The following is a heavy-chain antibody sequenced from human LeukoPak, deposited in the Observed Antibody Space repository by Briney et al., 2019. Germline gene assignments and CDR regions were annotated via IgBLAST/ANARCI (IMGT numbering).Heavy chain of an antibody. Sequence: GGSLRLSCAASGLTFSGYWMNWVRQAPGKGLEWVANIKPVGCGKYYVDSVKGRFTISRDNAKNSLYLQMTSLRAEDTAVYYCARASGDYSGQGTLVTASS. CDR1: GLTFSGYW. V-gene: IGHV3-7*04. CDR2: IKPVGCGK. CDR3: ARASGDY. J-gene: IGHJ4*02.